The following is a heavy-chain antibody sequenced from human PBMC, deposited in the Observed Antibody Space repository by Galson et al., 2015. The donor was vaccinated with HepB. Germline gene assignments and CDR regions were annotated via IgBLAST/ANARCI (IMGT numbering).Heavy chain of an antibody. J-gene: IGHJ4*02. CDR1: GFTFSSYG. Sequence: SLRLSCAASGFTFSSYGMHWVRQAPGKGLEWVAVISYDGSNKYYADSVKGRFTISRDNSKNTLYLQMNSLRAEDTAVYYCAKGLEMATDYWGQGTLVTVSS. CDR3: AKGLEMATDY. D-gene: IGHD5-24*01. V-gene: IGHV3-30*18. CDR2: ISYDGSNK.